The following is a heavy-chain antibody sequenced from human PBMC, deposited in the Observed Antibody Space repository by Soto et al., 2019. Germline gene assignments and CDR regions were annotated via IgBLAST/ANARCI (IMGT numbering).Heavy chain of an antibody. Sequence: QVQLVQSGAEVKKPGASVKVSCKASGYTFKSYSISWVRQAPGQGLEWMGWISAYNGATNYAQRLQGRVTMTTDTSTSTAYMELRSLTSDDTAVYYCARPTTGTTWDAFDIWGQGTMVIVSS. D-gene: IGHD1-1*01. CDR3: ARPTTGTTWDAFDI. J-gene: IGHJ3*02. CDR2: ISAYNGAT. V-gene: IGHV1-18*01. CDR1: GYTFKSYS.